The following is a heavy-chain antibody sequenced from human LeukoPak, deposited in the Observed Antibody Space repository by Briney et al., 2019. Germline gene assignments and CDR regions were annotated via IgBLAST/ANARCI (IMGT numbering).Heavy chain of an antibody. J-gene: IGHJ3*02. CDR2: IHSNGNT. Sequence: GGSLRLSCAASGFTFDDYAMHWVRQAPGKGLEWVSLIHSNGNTYYVDSVKGRFSISRDNSENTVSLQMNSLRVEDTAVYYCARQAPYYYDSTGNPHPLFDIWGQGTRVTVSS. CDR1: GFTFDDYA. V-gene: IGHV3-66*04. D-gene: IGHD3-22*01. CDR3: ARQAPYYYDSTGNPHPLFDI.